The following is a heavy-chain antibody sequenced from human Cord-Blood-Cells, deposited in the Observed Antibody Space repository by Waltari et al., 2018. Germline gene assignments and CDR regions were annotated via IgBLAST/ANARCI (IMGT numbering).Heavy chain of an antibody. J-gene: IGHJ4*02. V-gene: IGHV4-34*01. Sequence: QVQLQQWGAGLLKPSETLSLTCAVYGGSFSGYYWSWIRQPPGKGLEWIGEINHSGSTNYNPALKSRVTISVDTSKNQFSLKLSSVTAADTAVYYCARNLTFDYWGQGTLVTVSS. D-gene: IGHD7-27*01. CDR3: ARNLTFDY. CDR2: INHSGST. CDR1: GGSFSGYY.